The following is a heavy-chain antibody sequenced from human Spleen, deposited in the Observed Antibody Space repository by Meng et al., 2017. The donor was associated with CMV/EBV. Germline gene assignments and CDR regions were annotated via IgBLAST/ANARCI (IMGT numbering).Heavy chain of an antibody. Sequence: SGCTFSSSAISWVRQAPGQGLEWMGGIIPIFGQATYAQKFQGRVTMTRDTSIDTAYMELSGLTSDDTAVYYCARAGGTVRFLEWLNYWGQGTLVTVSS. J-gene: IGHJ4*02. CDR3: ARAGGTVRFLEWLNY. CDR1: GCTFSSSA. V-gene: IGHV1-69*05. D-gene: IGHD3-3*01. CDR2: IIPIFGQA.